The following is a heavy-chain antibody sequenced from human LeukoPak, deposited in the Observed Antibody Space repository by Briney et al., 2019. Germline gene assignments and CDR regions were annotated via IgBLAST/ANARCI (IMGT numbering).Heavy chain of an antibody. CDR2: ISNNGGYT. J-gene: IGHJ4*02. CDR3: AKQLGYCSDGSCYFPY. CDR1: GFTFSSSA. Sequence: GGSLRLSCAASGFTFSSSAMSWVRQVPGKGLEWVSAISNNGGYTYYADSVQGQFTISRDNSKSTLCLQMNSLRAEDTAVYYCAKQLGYCSDGSCYFPYWGQGTLVTVSS. D-gene: IGHD2-15*01. V-gene: IGHV3-23*01.